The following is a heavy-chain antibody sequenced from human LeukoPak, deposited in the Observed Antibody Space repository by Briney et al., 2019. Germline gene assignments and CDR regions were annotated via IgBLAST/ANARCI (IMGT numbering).Heavy chain of an antibody. CDR3: ARATVVTPWYYYYMDV. D-gene: IGHD4-23*01. Sequence: PGGSLGLSCAASGFTVSSNYMSWVRQAPGKGLEWVSVIYSGGSTYYADSVKGRFTISRDNSKNTLYLQMNSLRAEDTAVYYCARATVVTPWYYYYMDVWGKGTTVTVSS. J-gene: IGHJ6*03. CDR2: IYSGGST. CDR1: GFTVSSNY. V-gene: IGHV3-53*01.